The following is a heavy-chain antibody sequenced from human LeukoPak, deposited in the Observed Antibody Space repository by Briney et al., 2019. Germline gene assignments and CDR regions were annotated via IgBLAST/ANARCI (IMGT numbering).Heavy chain of an antibody. CDR2: IREDRTKQ. CDR1: VFTHSHYW. D-gene: IGHD2-15*01. J-gene: IGHJ3*02. V-gene: IGHV3-7*01. CDR3: ARVRSEGSHRYDVFDI. Sequence: GGSLSLSREACVFTHSHYWMTGVRQAPGKGLEGVADIREDRTKQYYVDSVRGRFTISGDNAKKSLSLQMNSLRAEDTAIYYCARVRSEGSHRYDVFDIWGRGTMVTVSS.